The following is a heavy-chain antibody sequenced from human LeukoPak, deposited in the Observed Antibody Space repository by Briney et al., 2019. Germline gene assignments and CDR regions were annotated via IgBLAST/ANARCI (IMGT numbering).Heavy chain of an antibody. V-gene: IGHV5-51*01. CDR3: ARRGYSNYVPFDY. CDR2: IYPGDSDT. D-gene: IGHD4-11*01. Sequence: GESLKISCKGFGYSFTSYWIGWVRQMPGKGLEWMGIIYPGDSDTRYSPSFQGQVTISADKSISTAYLQWSSLKASDTAMYYCARRGYSNYVPFDYWGQGTLVTVSS. J-gene: IGHJ4*02. CDR1: GYSFTSYW.